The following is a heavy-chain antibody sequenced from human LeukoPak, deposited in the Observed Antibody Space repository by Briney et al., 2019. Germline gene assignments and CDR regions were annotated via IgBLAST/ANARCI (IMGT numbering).Heavy chain of an antibody. J-gene: IGHJ2*01. D-gene: IGHD6-13*01. CDR1: GGSIRSYY. CDR2: IFYSGGA. Sequence: SETLSLTCTVSGGSIRSYYWSWIRQPPGKGLEWIGYIFYSGGANYNPSLKNRVTISVDTSKNQFSLKLTSVTAADTAVYYCARVYYSNSYDYWYFDLWGRGTLVTVSS. V-gene: IGHV4-59*01. CDR3: ARVYYSNSYDYWYFDL.